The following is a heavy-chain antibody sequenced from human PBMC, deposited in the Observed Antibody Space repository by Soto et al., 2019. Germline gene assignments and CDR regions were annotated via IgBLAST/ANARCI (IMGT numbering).Heavy chain of an antibody. CDR1: GGSLTSGSYY. D-gene: IGHD5-12*01. CDR2: IYYRGST. Sequence: SETLSLTCTVSGGSLTSGSYYWSWIRQPTGKGLEWIGNIYYRGSTNFNPSLKSRVTISVDMSEKQSSLILTSVTAADTAVYWCARDPVDGYAFFDNWGQGALVTVSS. J-gene: IGHJ5*02. CDR3: ARDPVDGYAFFDN. V-gene: IGHV4-61*01.